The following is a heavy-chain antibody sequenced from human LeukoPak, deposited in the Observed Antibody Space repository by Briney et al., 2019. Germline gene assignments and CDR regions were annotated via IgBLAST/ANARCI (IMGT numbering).Heavy chain of an antibody. V-gene: IGHV4-59*01. Sequence: SETLSLTCSVSGGSISSYYWTWIRQSPGKGLEWIGHIDDSGYTNYNPSLKSRVTMSVDTSKNQLSLKVSSVTAADTAVYYCARVFDSGSQAYFYYMDVWGKGTTVIISS. CDR3: ARVFDSGSQAYFYYMDV. D-gene: IGHD3-10*01. CDR1: GGSISSYY. J-gene: IGHJ6*03. CDR2: IDDSGYT.